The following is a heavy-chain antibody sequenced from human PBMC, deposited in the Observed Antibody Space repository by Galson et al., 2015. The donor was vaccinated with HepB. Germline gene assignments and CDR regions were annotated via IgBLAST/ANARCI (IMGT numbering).Heavy chain of an antibody. V-gene: IGHV4-39*07. CDR3: ATGSMIRGVINNWFDP. CDR2: IYYSGST. D-gene: IGHD3-10*01. CDR1: GGSVRTSTSY. Sequence: TLSLTCTVSGGSVRTSTSYWGWIRQPPGKGLEWIGTIYYSGSTWYNPSLKSRVTISVDTSKNQYSLKVNSMTTPDTAIYYCATGSMIRGVINNWFDPWGRGTPVTVSS. J-gene: IGHJ5*02.